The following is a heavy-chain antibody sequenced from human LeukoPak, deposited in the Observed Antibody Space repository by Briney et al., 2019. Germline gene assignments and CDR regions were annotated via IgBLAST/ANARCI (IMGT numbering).Heavy chain of an antibody. CDR3: AGRRDGYNPYYYYYYMDV. CDR2: IYYSGST. J-gene: IGHJ6*03. CDR1: GGSISSSSYY. D-gene: IGHD5-24*01. Sequence: SETLSLTCTVSGGSISSSSYYWGWIRQPPGKGLEWIGSIYYSGSTYYNPSLKSRVTISVDTSKNQFSLKLSSVTAADTAVYYCAGRRDGYNPYYYYYYMDVWGKGTTVTVSS. V-gene: IGHV4-39*07.